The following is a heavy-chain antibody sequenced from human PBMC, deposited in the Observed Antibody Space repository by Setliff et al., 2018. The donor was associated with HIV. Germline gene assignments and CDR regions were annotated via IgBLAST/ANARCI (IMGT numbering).Heavy chain of an antibody. CDR2: INHSGST. CDR1: GESFSGYF. Sequence: SETLSLTCAVYGESFSGYFWSWIRQPPGKGLEWIGEINHSGSTNYNPSLKSRVSISVATSKNQFSLKLTSVTAADTAVYYCATGITMAPDYWGQGSLVTVPS. J-gene: IGHJ4*02. D-gene: IGHD1-20*01. CDR3: ATGITMAPDY. V-gene: IGHV4-34*01.